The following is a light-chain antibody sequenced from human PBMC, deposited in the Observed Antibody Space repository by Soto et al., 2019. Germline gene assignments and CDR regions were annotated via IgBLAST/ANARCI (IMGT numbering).Light chain of an antibody. J-gene: IGKJ3*01. CDR1: QSISVN. Sequence: EIEMTQSPVTLSVSPGERATLSCRASQSISVNLAWYQQKPGQAPRLLIYGVSTRDTGIPARFSGSESGTEFTLTISSLQSEDFAVYYCQQYNDWPFTFGPGTKVDIK. CDR3: QQYNDWPFT. CDR2: GVS. V-gene: IGKV3-15*01.